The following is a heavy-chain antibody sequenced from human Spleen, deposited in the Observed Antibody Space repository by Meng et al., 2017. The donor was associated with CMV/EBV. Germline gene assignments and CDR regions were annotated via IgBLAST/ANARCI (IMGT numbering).Heavy chain of an antibody. D-gene: IGHD2-2*01. CDR3: ARWSGKCSSTSCRYYFDY. CDR1: GFTFSSYW. V-gene: IGHV3-74*01. CDR2: INSDGSSA. J-gene: IGHJ4*02. Sequence: GESLKISCAASGFTFSSYWMHWVRQAPGKGLVWVSRINSDGSSASDADSVKGRFTISRDNAKNSLYLQMNSLRAEDTAVYYCARWSGKCSSTSCRYYFDYWGQGTLVTVSS.